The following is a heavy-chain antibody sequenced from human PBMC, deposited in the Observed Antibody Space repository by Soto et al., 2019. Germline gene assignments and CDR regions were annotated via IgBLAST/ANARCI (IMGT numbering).Heavy chain of an antibody. Sequence: QVQLVESGGGVVQPGRSLRLSCAASGFTFSSYTMHWVRQAPGKGLEWVALIYYDGSNKFYADSVKGRFTISRDNSNNTLYRETNSLRAEDSAVYYWARGGGNQLGDRYDKWCQGTLVTVSS. CDR3: ARGGGNQLGDRYDK. CDR1: GFTFSSYT. J-gene: IGHJ4*02. CDR2: IYYDGSNK. V-gene: IGHV3-30*04. D-gene: IGHD5-12*01.